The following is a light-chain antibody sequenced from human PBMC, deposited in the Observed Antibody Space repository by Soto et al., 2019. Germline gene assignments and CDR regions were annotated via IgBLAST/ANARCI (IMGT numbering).Light chain of an antibody. V-gene: IGKV1-5*01. CDR3: QQYNSYST. J-gene: IGKJ2*01. CDR2: HAS. Sequence: DIQMTQSPSTLSASVGDRVTITFRASQSISSWLAWYQQKPGKAPKLLIYHASSFESGVPSRFSGSASGTEFTLNSSSLQPDDFATYYCQQYNSYSTFGQGTKLEIK. CDR1: QSISSW.